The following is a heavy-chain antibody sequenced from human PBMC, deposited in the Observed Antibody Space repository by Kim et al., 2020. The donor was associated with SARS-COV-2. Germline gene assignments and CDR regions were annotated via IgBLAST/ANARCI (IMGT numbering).Heavy chain of an antibody. CDR1: GGSISSSY. J-gene: IGHJ4*02. Sequence: SETLSLTCTVSGGSISSSYWGWIRQPPGKGLEWIGYIYYSGSTDYNPSLKSRVAISVDTSKNNFSLKLSSVNAADTAVYYCARVHDSSAYSIDYWGQGTL. D-gene: IGHD3-22*01. CDR2: IYYSGST. V-gene: IGHV4-59*13. CDR3: ARVHDSSAYSIDY.